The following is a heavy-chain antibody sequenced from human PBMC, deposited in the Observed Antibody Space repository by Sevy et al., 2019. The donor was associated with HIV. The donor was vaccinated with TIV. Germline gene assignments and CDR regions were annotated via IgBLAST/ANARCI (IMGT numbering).Heavy chain of an antibody. J-gene: IGHJ6*02. V-gene: IGHV6-1*01. CDR2: TYSRSKWYN. CDR1: GDSVSSNSAA. CDR3: AREDLLWFGESTRYYYGMDV. Sequence: SRTISLTCAISGDSVSSNSAAWSWIRQSPSRALEWLGRTYSRSKWYNDYAVSVKSRITINPDTSKNQFSLQLNSVTPEDTAVSYSAREDLLWFGESTRYYYGMDVWGQGTLVGVSS. D-gene: IGHD3-10*01.